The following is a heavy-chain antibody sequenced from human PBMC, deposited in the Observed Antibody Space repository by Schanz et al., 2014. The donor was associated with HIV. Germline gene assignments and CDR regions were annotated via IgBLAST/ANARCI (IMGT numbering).Heavy chain of an antibody. J-gene: IGHJ5*02. CDR3: AREKTTLNWFDP. CDR1: GYIFTSNG. D-gene: IGHD4-4*01. V-gene: IGHV1-18*01. Sequence: VQLVQSGAEVKKPGASVRVSCKTSGYIFTSNGISWVRQAPGQGLEWMGWISTSNGNTNYAQKFQGRVTMTTDTATSTAYMELRSLRSDDTAVYYCAREKTTLNWFDPWGQGTLVTVSS. CDR2: ISTSNGNT.